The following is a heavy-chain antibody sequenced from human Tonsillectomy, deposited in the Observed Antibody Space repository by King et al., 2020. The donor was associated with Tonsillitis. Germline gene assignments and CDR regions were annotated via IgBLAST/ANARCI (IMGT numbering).Heavy chain of an antibody. Sequence: VQLVESGGGLVQPGGSLRLSCAASGFTFSSYEMNWVRQAPGKGREWVSDISSSGSTMYYADSVKGRFTISRDNAKNSLYLQMNSLRAEDTAVYYCARDRDSSGYDSYFDYWGQGTLVTVSS. CDR1: GFTFSSYE. J-gene: IGHJ4*02. CDR3: ARDRDSSGYDSYFDY. V-gene: IGHV3-48*03. CDR2: ISSSGSTM. D-gene: IGHD5-12*01.